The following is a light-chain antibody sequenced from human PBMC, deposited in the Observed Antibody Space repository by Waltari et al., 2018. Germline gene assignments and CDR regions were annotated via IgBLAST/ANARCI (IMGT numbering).Light chain of an antibody. CDR3: QQRSNWPRT. CDR1: QSVSNY. J-gene: IGKJ1*01. CDR2: SAS. V-gene: IGKV3-11*01. Sequence: IVLTQSPDTLSLSPGERATLSCRTSQSVSNYLAGCQQKPGQAPRLRIDSASYRATGVPARFSGSECGTGFTLTISSLEPEDFAVYYYQQRSNWPRTFGQGTKVEIK.